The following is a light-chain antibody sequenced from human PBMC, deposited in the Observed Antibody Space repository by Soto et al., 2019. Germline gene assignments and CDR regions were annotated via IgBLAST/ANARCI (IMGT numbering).Light chain of an antibody. Sequence: QSALTQPASVSGSPGQSITISCTGTPSDVGRYNYVSWHQQHPGKAPELLIFDVSNRPSGVSDRFSGSKSGNTAFLTISVLQAEDEADSYCNSYTTGTTWVFGGGTKLTVL. CDR1: PSDVGRYNY. CDR3: NSYTTGTTWV. J-gene: IGLJ3*02. CDR2: DVS. V-gene: IGLV2-14*01.